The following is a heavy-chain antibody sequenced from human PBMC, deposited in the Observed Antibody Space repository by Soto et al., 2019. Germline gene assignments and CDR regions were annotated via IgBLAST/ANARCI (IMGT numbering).Heavy chain of an antibody. CDR2: ISYDGSNK. V-gene: IGHV3-30*18. Sequence: GSLRLSCAASGFTFSSYGMHWVRQAPGKGLEWVAVISYDGSNKYYADSVKGRFTISRDNSKNTLYLQMNSLRAEDTAVYYCAKATIAVAGEVFYYYGMDVWGQGTTVTVSS. J-gene: IGHJ6*02. D-gene: IGHD6-19*01. CDR1: GFTFSSYG. CDR3: AKATIAVAGEVFYYYGMDV.